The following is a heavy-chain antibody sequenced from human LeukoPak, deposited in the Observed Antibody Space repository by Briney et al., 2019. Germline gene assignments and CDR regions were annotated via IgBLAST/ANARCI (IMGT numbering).Heavy chain of an antibody. V-gene: IGHV1-8*03. CDR1: GGTFTSYD. J-gene: IGHJ6*03. D-gene: IGHD3-3*01. CDR3: ARGDFWSGYYNGLPFKTRWYYYYYMDV. CDR2: MNPNSGNT. Sequence: ASVKVSCKASGGTFTSYDINWVRQATGQGLEWMGWMNPNSGNTGYAQKFQGRVTITRNTPISTAYMELSSLRSEDTAVYYCARGDFWSGYYNGLPFKTRWYYYYYMDVWGKGTTVTVSS.